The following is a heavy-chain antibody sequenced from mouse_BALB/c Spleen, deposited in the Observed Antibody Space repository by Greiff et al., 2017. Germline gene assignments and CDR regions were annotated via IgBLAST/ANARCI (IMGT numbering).Heavy chain of an antibody. V-gene: IGHV5-6-5*01. CDR1: GFTFSSYA. CDR3: ARVLSTMITTNFDY. CDR2: ISSGGST. Sequence: EVMLVESGGGLVKPGGSLKLSCAASGFTFSSYAMSWVRQTPEKRLEWVASISSGGSTYYPDSVKGRFTISRDNARNILYLQMSSLRSEDTAMYYCARVLSTMITTNFDYWGQGTTLTVSS. D-gene: IGHD2-4*01. J-gene: IGHJ2*01.